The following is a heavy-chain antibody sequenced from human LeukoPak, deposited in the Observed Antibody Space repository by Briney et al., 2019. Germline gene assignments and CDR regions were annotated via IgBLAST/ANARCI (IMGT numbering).Heavy chain of an antibody. CDR3: ARDHDWDYMDV. CDR2: ISSSSSYI. CDR1: GFTFSNYR. J-gene: IGHJ6*03. V-gene: IGHV3-21*01. Sequence: GGSPRLSCAASGFTFSNYRMNWVRQAPGKGLEWVSSISSSSSYIDYADSVKGRFTTSRDNAKNSLYLQMNSLRAEDTAVYYCARDHDWDYMDVWGKGTTVTVSS. D-gene: IGHD3-9*01.